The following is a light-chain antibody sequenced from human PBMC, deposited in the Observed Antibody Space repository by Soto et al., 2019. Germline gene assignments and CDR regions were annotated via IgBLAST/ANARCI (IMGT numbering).Light chain of an antibody. Sequence: DIQMTQSPSSLSASLGDRVTITCRASQSISSYLNWYKKKPGKETKLLIYAASSLQSGVPSRFSGSGSGTDVTLTISSLQPEDFATYYCQQSYSTPWTFGQGTKVDI. CDR2: AAS. J-gene: IGKJ1*01. V-gene: IGKV1-39*01. CDR3: QQSYSTPWT. CDR1: QSISSY.